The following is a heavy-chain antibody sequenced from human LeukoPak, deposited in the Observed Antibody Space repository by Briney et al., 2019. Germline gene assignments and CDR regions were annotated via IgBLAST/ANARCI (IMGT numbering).Heavy chain of an antibody. CDR1: GYTFTGYY. J-gene: IGHJ6*03. CDR2: INVNSGGT. D-gene: IGHD2-2*01. V-gene: IGHV1-2*06. CDR3: ARPLGYCSSNSCYLDV. Sequence: ASVKVSFKASGYTFTGYYMHWVRQAPGQGLGWMGRINVNSGGTNYAPKFQGRVTMTRDTSISTAYMELRRLRSDDTAVYYCARPLGYCSSNSCYLDVWGKGTTVTVSS.